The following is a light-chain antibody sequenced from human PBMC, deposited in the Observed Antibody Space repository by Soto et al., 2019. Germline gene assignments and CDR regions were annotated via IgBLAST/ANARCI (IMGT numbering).Light chain of an antibody. Sequence: EKVLTQSPATLSLSPGEIATLSFSASQSVSSYLAWYQQKPGQAPRLLIYGASSRATGIPDRFSGSGSGTDFTLTISRLEPEDFAVYYCQQYGSSPRTFGQGTKVDIK. CDR1: QSVSSY. J-gene: IGKJ1*01. V-gene: IGKV3-20*01. CDR2: GAS. CDR3: QQYGSSPRT.